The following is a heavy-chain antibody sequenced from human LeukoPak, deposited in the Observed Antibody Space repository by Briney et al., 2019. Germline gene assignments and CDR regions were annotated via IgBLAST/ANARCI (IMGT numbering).Heavy chain of an antibody. CDR3: ASSGPYYDSSGYKY. V-gene: IGHV1-69*04. CDR2: IIPILGIA. D-gene: IGHD3-22*01. CDR1: GGTFSSYA. Sequence: SVKVSCKVSGGTFSSYAISWVRQAPGQGLEWMGRIIPILGIANYAQKFQGRVTITADKSTSTAYMELSSLRSEDTAVYYCASSGPYYDSSGYKYWGQGTLVTVSS. J-gene: IGHJ4*02.